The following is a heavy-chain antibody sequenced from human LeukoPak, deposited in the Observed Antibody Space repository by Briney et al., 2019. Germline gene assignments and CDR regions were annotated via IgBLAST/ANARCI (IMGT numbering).Heavy chain of an antibody. J-gene: IGHJ3*02. CDR2: IYHSGST. D-gene: IGHD3-22*01. Sequence: SGTLSLTCAVSGGSISSSNWWSWVRQPPGKGLEWIGEIYHSGSTNYNPSLKSRVTMSVDTSKNQFSLKLSSVTAADTAVYYCARVFYYDSSGYPLAFDIWGQGTMVTVSS. CDR1: GGSISSSNW. V-gene: IGHV4-4*02. CDR3: ARVFYYDSSGYPLAFDI.